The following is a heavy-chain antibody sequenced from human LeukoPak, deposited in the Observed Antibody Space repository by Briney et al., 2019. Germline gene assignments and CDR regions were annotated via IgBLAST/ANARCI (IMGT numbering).Heavy chain of an antibody. V-gene: IGHV4-39*01. Sequence: SETLSLTCTVSGDSISSSSYYWGWIRQPPGKGLEWIGSIYYSGSTYYNPSLKSRVTISVDTSKNQFSLKLSSVTAADTAVYYCARRSGGRNYYFDYWGQGTLVTVSS. D-gene: IGHD1-14*01. CDR2: IYYSGST. J-gene: IGHJ4*02. CDR1: GDSISSSSYY. CDR3: ARRSGGRNYYFDY.